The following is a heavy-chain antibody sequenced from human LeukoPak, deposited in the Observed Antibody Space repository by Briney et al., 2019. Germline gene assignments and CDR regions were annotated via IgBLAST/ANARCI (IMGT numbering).Heavy chain of an antibody. CDR1: GGSISSSSYY. D-gene: IGHD3-10*01. J-gene: IGHJ4*02. CDR2: INHSGST. V-gene: IGHV4-39*07. CDR3: ARSYGSGSYEYYFDY. Sequence: SETLPLTCTVFGGSISSSSYYWIWIRQPPGKGLEWIGEINHSGSTNYNPSLKSRVTISVDTSKNQFSLKLSSVTAADTAVYYCARSYGSGSYEYYFDYWGQGTLVTVSS.